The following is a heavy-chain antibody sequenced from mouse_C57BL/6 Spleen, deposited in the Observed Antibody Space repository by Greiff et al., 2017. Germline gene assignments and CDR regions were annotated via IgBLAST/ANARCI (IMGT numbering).Heavy chain of an antibody. CDR1: GYTFTSYW. V-gene: IGHV1-61*01. Sequence: QVQLQQPGAELVSPGSSVKLSCKASGYTFTSYWMDWVKQRPGQGLEWIGNIYPSDSETHYNQKFQDKATLTVDKSYSTAYMQISGLTSEDSAAYYCARSGYEDAMDYWGQGTSVTVSS. CDR2: IYPSDSET. D-gene: IGHD2-14*01. J-gene: IGHJ4*01. CDR3: ARSGYEDAMDY.